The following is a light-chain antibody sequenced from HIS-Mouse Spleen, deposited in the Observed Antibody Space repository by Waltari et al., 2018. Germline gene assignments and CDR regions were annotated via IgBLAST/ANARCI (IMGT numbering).Light chain of an antibody. V-gene: IGKV3-15*01. CDR1: QSVSSN. CDR2: GAS. Sequence: EIVMTQSPATLSVSPRERATLSCRASQSVSSNLAGYQQKPGQDPRLLIYGASTRATGIPDRFSGSGSGTEFTLTISSLQSEDFAVYYCQQYNNWPWTFGQGTKVEIK. CDR3: QQYNNWPWT. J-gene: IGKJ1*01.